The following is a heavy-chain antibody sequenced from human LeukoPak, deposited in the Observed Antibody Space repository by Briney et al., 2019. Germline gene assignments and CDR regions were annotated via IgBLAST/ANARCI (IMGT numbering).Heavy chain of an antibody. D-gene: IGHD6-6*01. J-gene: IGHJ3*01. V-gene: IGHV4-59*01. CDR3: ARDSSSSASAFDV. CDR2: IHYSGST. Sequence: SETLSLTCTVSGGSISSYYWSWLQQPPRKGLEWIGYIHYSGSTKYNPSLKSRVSISVDTSKNQFSLKLNSVTAADTAVYYCARDSSSSASAFDVWGQGTMVTVSS. CDR1: GGSISSYY.